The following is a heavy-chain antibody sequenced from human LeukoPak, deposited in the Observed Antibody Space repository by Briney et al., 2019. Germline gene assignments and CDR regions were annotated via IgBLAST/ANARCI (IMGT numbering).Heavy chain of an antibody. CDR3: AREGSYCGGDCYSRGGNYYYYMDV. V-gene: IGHV4-39*07. CDR2: IYYSGST. CDR1: GGSISSSSYY. D-gene: IGHD2-21*02. J-gene: IGHJ6*03. Sequence: SETLSLTCTVSGGSISSSSYYWGWIRQPPGKGLEWIGSIYYSGSTYYNPSLKSRVTISVDTSKNQFSLKLSSVTAADTAVYYCAREGSYCGGDCYSRGGNYYYYMDVWGKGTTVTVSS.